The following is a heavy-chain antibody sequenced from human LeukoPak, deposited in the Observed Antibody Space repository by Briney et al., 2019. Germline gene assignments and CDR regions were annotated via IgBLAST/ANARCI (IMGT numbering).Heavy chain of an antibody. V-gene: IGHV4-34*01. CDR2: INHSGST. CDR3: ARGGECTNGVCLNWFDP. CDR1: GGSFSGYY. D-gene: IGHD2-8*01. Sequence: SETLSLTCAVYGGSFSGYYWSWIRQPPGKGLEWIGEINHSGSTNYNPSLKSRVTTSVDTSKNQFSLKLSSVTAADTAVYYCARGGECTNGVCLNWFDPWGQGTLVTVSS. J-gene: IGHJ5*02.